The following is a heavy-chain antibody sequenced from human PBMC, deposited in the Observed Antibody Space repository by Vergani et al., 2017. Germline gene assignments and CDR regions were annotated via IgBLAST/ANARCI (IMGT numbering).Heavy chain of an antibody. J-gene: IGHJ3*02. V-gene: IGHV3-23*01. CDR3: AKDRNRYCSSTSCYDAFDI. Sequence: EVQVLESGGGLVQTGGSLRLSCAASGFTFSDNAMSWVRQGPGKGLEWVSFISGSGGSTYYADSVKGRFTISRDNSKNTLYLQMNSLRAEDTAVYYCAKDRNRYCSSTSCYDAFDIWGQGTMVTVSS. D-gene: IGHD2-2*01. CDR2: ISGSGGST. CDR1: GFTFSDNA.